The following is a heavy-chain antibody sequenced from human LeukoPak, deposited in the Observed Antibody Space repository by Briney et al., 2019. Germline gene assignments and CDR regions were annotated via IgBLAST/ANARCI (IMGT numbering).Heavy chain of an antibody. CDR3: ARLKWWDFGEHEKTFDY. Sequence: PSETLSLTCTVSGGSISSSSYYWGWIRQPPGKGLEWIGSIYYSGSTYYNPSLKSRVTISVDTSKNQFSLKLSSVTAADTAVYYCARLKWWDFGEHEKTFDYWGQGTLVTVSS. CDR1: GGSISSSSYY. D-gene: IGHD3-10*01. J-gene: IGHJ4*02. V-gene: IGHV4-39*07. CDR2: IYYSGST.